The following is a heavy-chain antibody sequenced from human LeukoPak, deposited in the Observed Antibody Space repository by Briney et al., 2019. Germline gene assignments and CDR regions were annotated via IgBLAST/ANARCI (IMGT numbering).Heavy chain of an antibody. V-gene: IGHV1-18*01. CDR1: GYTFTSYG. Sequence: ASVKVSCKASGYTFTSYGISWVRQAPGQGLEWMEWISAYNGNTNYAQKLQGRVTMTTDTSTSTAYMELRSLRSDDTAVYYCARDKDEDIVAVVAAADAFDIWGQGTMVTVSS. CDR2: ISAYNGNT. J-gene: IGHJ3*02. CDR3: ARDKDEDIVAVVAAADAFDI. D-gene: IGHD2-15*01.